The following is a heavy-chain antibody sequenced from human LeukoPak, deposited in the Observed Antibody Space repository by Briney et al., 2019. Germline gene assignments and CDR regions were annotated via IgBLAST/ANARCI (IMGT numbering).Heavy chain of an antibody. CDR1: GGSISSSRSY. V-gene: IGHV4-39*07. CDR2: IYYNGDT. D-gene: IGHD6-19*01. Sequence: SETLSLTCSVSGGSISSSRSYWGWIRQTPGKGLEWVGSIYYNGDTYYNPSFKSRVSMSVDTSKNQFSLKLSSVTAADTAVYYCARDAPSYSSGWYGYMDVWGKGTTVTISS. CDR3: ARDAPSYSSGWYGYMDV. J-gene: IGHJ6*03.